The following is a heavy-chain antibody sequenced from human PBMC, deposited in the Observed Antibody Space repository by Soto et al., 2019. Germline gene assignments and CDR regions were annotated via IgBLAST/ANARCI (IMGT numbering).Heavy chain of an antibody. CDR1: GGSISSGGYS. CDR2: IYHSGST. D-gene: IGHD4-17*01. Sequence: QLQLQESGSGLVKPSQTLSLTCAVSGGSISSGGYSWSWIRQPPGKGLEWIGYIYHSGSTYYNPSLKSRGTISVDRSKNQFSRKLSSVTAADTAVYYCARAHYGDYGYGMDVWGQGTTVTVSS. V-gene: IGHV4-30-2*01. CDR3: ARAHYGDYGYGMDV. J-gene: IGHJ6*02.